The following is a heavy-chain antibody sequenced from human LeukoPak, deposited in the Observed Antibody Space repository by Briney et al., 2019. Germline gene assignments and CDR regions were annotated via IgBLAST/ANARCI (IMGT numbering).Heavy chain of an antibody. V-gene: IGHV1-46*01. CDR2: INPSGGST. D-gene: IGHD3-9*01. CDR3: ARGSRPVYNLLTGKRYFDY. J-gene: IGHJ4*02. Sequence: ASVKVSCKASGYTFTTYYVHWVRQAPGQGLEWMGIINPSGGSTTYAQKCRGRITMTRDMSTRTVYMELSSLRSEDTAVYYCARGSRPVYNLLTGKRYFDYWGQGTLLTVSS. CDR1: GYTFTTYY.